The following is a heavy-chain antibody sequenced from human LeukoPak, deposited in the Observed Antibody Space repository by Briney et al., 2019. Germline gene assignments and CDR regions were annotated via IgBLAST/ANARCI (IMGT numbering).Heavy chain of an antibody. CDR3: ARGPLDSGYTYFDY. CDR2: FSYSGST. J-gene: IGHJ4*02. Sequence: SETLSLTCTVSGGSVTTDYWSWIRQPPGKGLEWIGYFSYSGSTNYNPSLKSRVTISVDTSKNQFSLKLSSVTAADTAVYYCARGPLDSGYTYFDYWGQGTLVTVSS. V-gene: IGHV4-59*02. D-gene: IGHD5-12*01. CDR1: GGSVTTDY.